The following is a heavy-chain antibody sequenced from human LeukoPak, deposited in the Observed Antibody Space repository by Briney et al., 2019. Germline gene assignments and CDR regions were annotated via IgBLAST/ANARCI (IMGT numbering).Heavy chain of an antibody. D-gene: IGHD3-10*01. V-gene: IGHV4-61*01. CDR3: ARQTNLTGELDY. CDR2: IYYSGST. J-gene: IGHJ4*02. CDR1: GGSVSSGSYY. Sequence: SETLSLTCTVSGGSVSSGSYYWSWIRQPPGKGLEWIGYIYYSGSTNYNPSLKSRVTISVDTSKNQFSLKLSSVTAADTAVYYCARQTNLTGELDYWGQGTLVTVSS.